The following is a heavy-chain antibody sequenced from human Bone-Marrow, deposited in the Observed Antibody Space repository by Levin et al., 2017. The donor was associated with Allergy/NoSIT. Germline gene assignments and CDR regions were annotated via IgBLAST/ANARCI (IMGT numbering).Heavy chain of an antibody. CDR2: INTGRSNT. V-gene: IGHV1-3*04. J-gene: IGHJ6*02. CDR3: AKSQGSNYFFGMDV. CDR1: GYSFTSYS. D-gene: IGHD3-10*01. Sequence: GASVKVSCKTSGYSFTSYSLHWVRQAPGQRLEWLGWINTGRSNTIYSQKFQGRLIITKDTSASTAYMELSSLRSEDTAVYYCAKSQGSNYFFGMDVWGQGTTVTVSS.